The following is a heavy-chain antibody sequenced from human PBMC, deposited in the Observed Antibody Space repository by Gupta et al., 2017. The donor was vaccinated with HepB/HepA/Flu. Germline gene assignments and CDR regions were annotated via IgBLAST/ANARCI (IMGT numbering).Heavy chain of an antibody. J-gene: IGHJ3*02. CDR3: ARGYVPVDIVGVPAAYAFDI. CDR2: INHSGST. D-gene: IGHD2-2*01. Sequence: QVQLQQWGAGLLKPSETLSLTCAVYGGSFSGYYWSWIRQPPGKGLEWIGEINHSGSTNYNPSLKSRVTISVDTSKNQFSLKLSSVTAAETAVYYCARGYVPVDIVGVPAAYAFDIWGQGTMVTVSS. CDR1: GGSFSGYY. V-gene: IGHV4-34*01.